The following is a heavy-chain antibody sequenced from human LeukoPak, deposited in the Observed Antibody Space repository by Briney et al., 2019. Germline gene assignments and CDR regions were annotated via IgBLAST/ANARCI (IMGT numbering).Heavy chain of an antibody. Sequence: SQTLSLTCTVSGGSISSGDYFWSWIRQPPGKGLEWIEYIYYRGSTYYNPSLKSRVTISLDTSKNQFSLKLSSVTAADTAVYYCARDPLDSSGSHFDYWGQGTLVTVSS. CDR2: IYYRGST. J-gene: IGHJ4*02. D-gene: IGHD3-22*01. V-gene: IGHV4-30-4*01. CDR3: ARDPLDSSGSHFDY. CDR1: GGSISSGDYF.